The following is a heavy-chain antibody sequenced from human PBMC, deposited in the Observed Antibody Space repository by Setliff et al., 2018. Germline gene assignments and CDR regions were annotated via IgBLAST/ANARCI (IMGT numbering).Heavy chain of an antibody. J-gene: IGHJ1*01. CDR2: ISPYSGNT. Sequence: ASVKVSCKASGYTFTNYGVTWVRQAPGQGLEWMGWISPYSGNTYYAPELQGRVTLTTDTSTTTAYLELRSLTSDDTAVYYCSRLVRYCTTTTCQTLSGGEHWGPGTLVTVSS. V-gene: IGHV1-18*01. D-gene: IGHD2-8*01. CDR1: GYTFTNYG. CDR3: SRLVRYCTTTTCQTLSGGEH.